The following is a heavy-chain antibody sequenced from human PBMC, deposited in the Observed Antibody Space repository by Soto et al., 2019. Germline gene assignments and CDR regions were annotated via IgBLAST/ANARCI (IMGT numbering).Heavy chain of an antibody. Sequence: QVQQQESGPGLVKPSETLSLTCTVSGDTITSFSWNWIRQSAGKGLEWIGRISTTGNTHYNPSLESRVTMSLDTSKNQCSLKLTSVTAADTAVYYCEGESGENWSYEAYWGQGTLVTVSS. V-gene: IGHV4-4*07. D-gene: IGHD1-7*01. CDR2: ISTTGNT. CDR3: EGESGENWSYEAY. J-gene: IGHJ4*02. CDR1: GDTITSFS.